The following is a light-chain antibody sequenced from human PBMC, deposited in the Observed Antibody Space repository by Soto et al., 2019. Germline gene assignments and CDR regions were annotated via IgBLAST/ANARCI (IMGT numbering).Light chain of an antibody. CDR1: QRFSSGY. CDR2: GAS. V-gene: IGKV3-15*01. CDR3: HQYDNWPKT. J-gene: IGKJ5*01. Sequence: EIVLTQSPGTLSLSPGERATLSCRAGQRFSSGYLAWYQQKPGQATRLLSYGASTRATGIPARFSGSGSGTEFTLTISSLKSEDFAVYYCHQYDNWPKTFGPGTRLEI.